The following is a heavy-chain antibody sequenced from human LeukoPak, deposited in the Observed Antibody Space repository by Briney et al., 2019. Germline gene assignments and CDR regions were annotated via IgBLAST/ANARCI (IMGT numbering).Heavy chain of an antibody. CDR2: IYHSGST. D-gene: IGHD1-7*01. Sequence: SQTLSLTCAVSGGSISSGGYSWSWIRQPPGKGLEWIGYIYHSGSTYYNPSLKSRVTISVDRSKNQFSLKLSSVTAADTAVYYCAKSTGTTHYYGMDVWGQGTTVTVSS. V-gene: IGHV4-30-2*01. CDR3: AKSTGTTHYYGMDV. CDR1: GGSISSGGYS. J-gene: IGHJ6*02.